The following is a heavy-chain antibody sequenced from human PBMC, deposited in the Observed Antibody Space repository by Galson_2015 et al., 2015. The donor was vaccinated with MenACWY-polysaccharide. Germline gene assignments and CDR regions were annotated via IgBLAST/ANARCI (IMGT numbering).Heavy chain of an antibody. Sequence: PALVKPTQTLTLTCTFSGFSLSTSGVGVGWIRQPPGKALEWLGMIYWDDDKRYSPSLRSRLTITKDTAKNQVVLTMTNMDPVDTATYFCAHRPVYDTTGRVFDIWGLGTMVTVSS. V-gene: IGHV2-5*02. CDR1: GFSLSTSGVG. J-gene: IGHJ3*02. CDR3: AHRPVYDTTGRVFDI. D-gene: IGHD3-22*01. CDR2: IYWDDDK.